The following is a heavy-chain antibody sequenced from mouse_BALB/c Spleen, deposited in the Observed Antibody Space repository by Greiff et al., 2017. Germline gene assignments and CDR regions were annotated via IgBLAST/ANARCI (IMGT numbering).Heavy chain of an antibody. CDR1: GFSLTNSG. CDR2: IWGDGST. Sequence: QVQLKESGPGLVAPSQSLSITCTVSGFSLTNSGVHWVRQSPGKGLEWLGVIWGDGSTNYNSAFKSRLSISKDNSKSQVFLKMNSLQTDDTARYYCAKESYDYLYAMDYWGQGTSVTVSS. J-gene: IGHJ4*01. CDR3: AKESYDYLYAMDY. V-gene: IGHV2-6-6*01. D-gene: IGHD2-4*01.